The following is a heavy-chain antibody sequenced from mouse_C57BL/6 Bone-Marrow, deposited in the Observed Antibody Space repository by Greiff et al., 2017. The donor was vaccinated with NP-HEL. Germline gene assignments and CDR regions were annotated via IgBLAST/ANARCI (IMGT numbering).Heavy chain of an antibody. V-gene: IGHV1-81*01. CDR2: IYPRSGNT. CDR1: GYTFTSYG. D-gene: IGHD2-3*01. CDR3: ARGGGYYVWYVDV. J-gene: IGHJ1*03. Sequence: QVQLQQSGAELARPGASVKLSCKASGYTFTSYGISWVKQRTGQGLEWIGEIYPRSGNTYYNEKFKGKATLTADKSSSTAYMELRSLTSEDCAVYFCARGGGYYVWYVDVWGTGTTVTVSS.